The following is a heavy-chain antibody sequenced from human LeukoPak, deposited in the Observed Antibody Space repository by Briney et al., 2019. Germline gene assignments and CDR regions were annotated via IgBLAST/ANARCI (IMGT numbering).Heavy chain of an antibody. CDR2: VSGDGAST. CDR1: GFTYSGYA. V-gene: IGHV3-23*01. J-gene: IGHJ5*02. Sequence: RPGGSLRLSCVVSGFTYSGYALSWVRQAPGKGLEWVSTVSGDGASTYYASSVRGRFAVSRDNSKNTQYLYLQMDSLRAEDTATYYCVIIQGWFDPWGQGTLVTVSS. CDR3: VIIQGWFDP. D-gene: IGHD2-21*01.